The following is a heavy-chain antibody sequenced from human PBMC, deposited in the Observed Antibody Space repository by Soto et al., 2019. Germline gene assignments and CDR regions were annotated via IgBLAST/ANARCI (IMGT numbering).Heavy chain of an antibody. J-gene: IGHJ6*02. CDR1: GFSFSDSW. V-gene: IGHV3-7*01. CDR2: INPGGSEK. Sequence: GGSLRLSCVASGFSFSDSWMDWVRQAPGKGPEWVANINPGGSEKNYVDSVKGRSTISRDNAKNSLFLQMSNLRAEDTAVYYCASLGRHGWGQGTTVTVSS. CDR3: ASLGRHG. D-gene: IGHD3-16*01.